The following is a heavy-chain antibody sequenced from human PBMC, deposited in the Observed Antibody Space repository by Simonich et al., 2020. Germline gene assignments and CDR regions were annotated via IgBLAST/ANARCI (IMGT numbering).Heavy chain of an antibody. CDR2: INHSGST. CDR3: ARHLQLGPFDY. V-gene: IGHV4-34*01. J-gene: IGHJ4*02. D-gene: IGHD1-1*01. CDR1: GGSFSGYY. Sequence: QVQLQQWGAGLLKPSETLSLTCAVYGGSFSGYYWSWIRQPPGKGLAWSGEINHSGSTNYNPSLKSRVTISVDTSKNQFSLKLSAVTAADTAGYYCARHLQLGPFDYWGQGTLVTVSS.